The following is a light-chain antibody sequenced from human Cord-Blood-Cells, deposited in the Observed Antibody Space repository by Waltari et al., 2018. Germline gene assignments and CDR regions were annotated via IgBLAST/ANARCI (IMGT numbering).Light chain of an antibody. CDR1: KLGDKY. J-gene: IGLJ2*01. CDR2: QDS. V-gene: IGLV3-1*01. CDR3: QAWDSSTVV. Sequence: SYELTQPPSVSVSPGQTASITCSGDKLGDKYACWYQQQTGQSPVLVSYQDSKRPSGIPARFSGSNSGNTATLTISGTQAMDEADYYCQAWDSSTVVFGGGTKLTVL.